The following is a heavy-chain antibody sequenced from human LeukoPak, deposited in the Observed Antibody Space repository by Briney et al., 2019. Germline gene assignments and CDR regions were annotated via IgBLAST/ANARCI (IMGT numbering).Heavy chain of an antibody. D-gene: IGHD2-15*01. Sequence: GGSLRLSCAASGFTFSSYAMSWVRQAPGKGLEWVSAISVSGGSTYYADSVKGRFTISRDNSKNTLYLQMNSLRAEDTAVYYCATGGYCSGGSCYLFDYWGQGTLVTVSS. J-gene: IGHJ4*02. CDR3: ATGGYCSGGSCYLFDY. CDR2: ISVSGGST. V-gene: IGHV3-23*01. CDR1: GFTFSSYA.